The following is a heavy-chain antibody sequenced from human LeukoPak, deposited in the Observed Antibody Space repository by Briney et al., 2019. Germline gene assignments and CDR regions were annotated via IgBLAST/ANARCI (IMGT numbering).Heavy chain of an antibody. CDR2: IYTSGST. V-gene: IGHV4-61*02. CDR3: ARDSASGSFWDY. D-gene: IGHD3-3*01. J-gene: IGHJ4*02. CDR1: GGSISSGSYY. Sequence: SQTLSLTCTVSGGSISSGSYYWSWIRQPAGKGLEWIGRIYTSGSTNYNPSLKSRVTISVDTSKNQFSLKLSSVTAAGTAVYYCARDSASGSFWDYWGQGTLVTVSS.